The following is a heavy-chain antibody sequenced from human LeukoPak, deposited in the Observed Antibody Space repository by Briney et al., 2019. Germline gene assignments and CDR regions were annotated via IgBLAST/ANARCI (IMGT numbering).Heavy chain of an antibody. CDR3: AKAASGNYIDGFDI. D-gene: IGHD1-7*01. Sequence: GGSLRLSCEASGFNVSNNYMSWVRQAPGKGLEWVLVIYKDGSTYYVDSVRGRFTISRDNSKSTLYMQMNSLRVEDTAVYYCAKAASGNYIDGFDIWGQGTMVTVSS. V-gene: IGHV3-66*01. CDR1: GFNVSNNY. CDR2: IYKDGST. J-gene: IGHJ3*02.